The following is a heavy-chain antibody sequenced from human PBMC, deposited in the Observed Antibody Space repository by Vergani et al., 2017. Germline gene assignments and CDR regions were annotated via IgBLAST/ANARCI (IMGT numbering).Heavy chain of an antibody. D-gene: IGHD1-26*01. CDR1: GFTFDDYT. CDR3: AREEATDWYFDL. V-gene: IGHV3-21*02. Sequence: EVQLVESGGVVVQPGGSLRLSCAASGFTFDDYTMHWVRQAPGKGLEWVSSISSSSSYIFYADSVKGRFTISRDNAKNSLYLQMNSLRAEDTAVYYCAREEATDWYFDLWGRGTLVTVSS. CDR2: ISSSSSYI. J-gene: IGHJ2*01.